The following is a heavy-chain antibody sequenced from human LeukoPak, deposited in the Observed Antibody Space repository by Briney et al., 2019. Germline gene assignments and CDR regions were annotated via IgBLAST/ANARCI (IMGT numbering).Heavy chain of an antibody. J-gene: IGHJ4*02. D-gene: IGHD3-22*01. CDR1: GFTFSSYG. CDR2: IWYDGSNK. V-gene: IGHV3-33*01. CDR3: ARDLRPLYYYDSSGYYRFPYYFDY. Sequence: GGSLRLSCAASGFTFSSYGMHWVRQAPGKGLEWVAVIWYDGSNKYYADSVKGRFTISRDNAKNSLYLQMNSLRAEDTAVYYCARDLRPLYYYDSSGYYRFPYYFDYWGQGTLVTVSS.